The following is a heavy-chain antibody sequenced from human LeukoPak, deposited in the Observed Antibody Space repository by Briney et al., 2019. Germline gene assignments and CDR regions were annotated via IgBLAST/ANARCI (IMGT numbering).Heavy chain of an antibody. V-gene: IGHV4-59*08. CDR3: ARRKPLAFYGSGSPGAVDNWFDP. Sequence: SETLSLTCTVSGGSISSYYWSWIRQPPGKGLEWIGYIYYSGSTNYNPSLKSRVTISVDTSKNQFSLKLSSVTAADTAVYYCARRKPLAFYGSGSPGAVDNWFDPWGQGTLVTVSS. CDR2: IYYSGST. CDR1: GGSISSYY. D-gene: IGHD3-10*01. J-gene: IGHJ5*02.